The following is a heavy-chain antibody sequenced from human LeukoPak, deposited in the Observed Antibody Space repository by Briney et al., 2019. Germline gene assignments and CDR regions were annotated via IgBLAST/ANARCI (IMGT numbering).Heavy chain of an antibody. CDR2: IYYSGST. CDR1: GGSISSGDYY. V-gene: IGHV4-30-4*01. CDR3: ARESIAARDSDY. J-gene: IGHJ4*02. D-gene: IGHD6-6*01. Sequence: SQTLSLTCTVSGGSISSGDYYWSWIRHPPGKGLEWIGYIYYSGSTYYNPSLKSRVTISVDTSKNQFSLKLSSVTAADTAVYYCARESIAARDSDYWGQGTLVTVSS.